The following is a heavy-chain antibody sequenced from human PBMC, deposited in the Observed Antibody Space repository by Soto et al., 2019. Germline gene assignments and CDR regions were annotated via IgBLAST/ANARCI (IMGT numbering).Heavy chain of an antibody. CDR2: IKSKTDGGTT. D-gene: IGHD6-19*01. Sequence: GGSLRLSCAASGFTFSNALMSWVRQAPGKGLEWVGRIKSKTDGGTTDYAAPVKGRFTISRDDSKNTLYLQMNSLKTEDTAVYYCSVAVAGTSWFDPWGQGTLVIVSS. CDR3: SVAVAGTSWFDP. V-gene: IGHV3-15*01. CDR1: GFTFSNAL. J-gene: IGHJ5*02.